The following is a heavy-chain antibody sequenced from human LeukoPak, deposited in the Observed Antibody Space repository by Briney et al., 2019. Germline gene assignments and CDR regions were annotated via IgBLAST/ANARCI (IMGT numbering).Heavy chain of an antibody. Sequence: GASVKVSCKASGCTFTSYYMRWVRRAPGQGLEWMGIINPSGGTRTYAQKFQGRVTMTSDTSTSSINMELSSLRSEDTAVYYCARALAPYGSGSYAFDYWGQGNLVTVSS. D-gene: IGHD3-10*01. CDR1: GCTFTSYY. J-gene: IGHJ4*02. CDR2: INPSGGTR. CDR3: ARALAPYGSGSYAFDY. V-gene: IGHV1-46*01.